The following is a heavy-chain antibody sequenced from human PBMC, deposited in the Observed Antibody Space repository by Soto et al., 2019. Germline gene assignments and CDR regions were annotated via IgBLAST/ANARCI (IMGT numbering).Heavy chain of an antibody. V-gene: IGHV1-58*01. CDR3: AADATAWQQMVPSDY. CDR2: IAVGSGYT. Sequence: SVKVSCKASGFTFTSSAFQWVRQARGQRLEWIGWIAVGSGYTNYAQRFQDRVTLTRDMPTATTYMELSRLTSEDTAIYYCAADATAWQQMVPSDYWGQGTLVTVSS. J-gene: IGHJ4*02. D-gene: IGHD2-8*01. CDR1: GFTFTSSA.